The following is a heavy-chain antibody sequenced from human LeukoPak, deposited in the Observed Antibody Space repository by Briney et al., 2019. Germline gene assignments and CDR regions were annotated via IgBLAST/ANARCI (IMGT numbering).Heavy chain of an antibody. CDR2: INHSGST. V-gene: IGHV4-34*01. J-gene: IGHJ4*02. CDR1: GGSFSDYY. Sequence: ASETLSLTCAVYGGSFSDYYWSWIRQPPGKGLEWIGEINHSGSTNYNPSLKSRVTISVDTSKIQFSLKLSSVTAADTAVYYCARTDYREWGQGTLVTVSS. CDR3: ARTDYRE. D-gene: IGHD4-11*01.